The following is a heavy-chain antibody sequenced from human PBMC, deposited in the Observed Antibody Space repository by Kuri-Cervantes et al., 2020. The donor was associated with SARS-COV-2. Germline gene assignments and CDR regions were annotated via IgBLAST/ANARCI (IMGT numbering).Heavy chain of an antibody. V-gene: IGHV3-23*01. CDR2: LSRSGRNT. CDR3: ANGVVVNGWRHLDH. CDR1: GFTFSAYA. J-gene: IGHJ4*02. D-gene: IGHD6-19*01. Sequence: GESLKISCAASGFTFSAYAMIWVRQAPGKGLEWVSCLSRSGRNTYYADPVKGRFTISRDNSKNTLYLQMDSLRAEDTAIYYCANGVVVNGWRHLDHWGQGTLVTVSS.